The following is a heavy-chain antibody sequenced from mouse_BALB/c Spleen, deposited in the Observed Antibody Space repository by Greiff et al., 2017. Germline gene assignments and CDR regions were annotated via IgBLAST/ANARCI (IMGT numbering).Heavy chain of an antibody. CDR3: ARKGSTMITRVLDY. J-gene: IGHJ2*01. V-gene: IGHV1-18*01. D-gene: IGHD2-4*01. CDR2: INPNNGGT. CDR1: GYTFTHYN. Sequence: EVQLQQSGPELVKPGASVKIPCKASGYTFTHYNMDWVKQSHGKSLEWIGDINPNNGGTIYNQKFKGKATLTVDKSSSTAYMELRSLTSEDTAVYYCARKGSTMITRVLDYWGQGTTLTVSS.